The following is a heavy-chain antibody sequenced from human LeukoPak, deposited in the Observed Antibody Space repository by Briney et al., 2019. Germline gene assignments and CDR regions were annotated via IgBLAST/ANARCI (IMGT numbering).Heavy chain of an antibody. Sequence: SETLSLTCAVYGGSFSGYYWSWIRQPPGKGLEWIGEINHSGSTNYNPSLKSRVTISVDTSKNQFSLKLSSVTAADTAVYYCARLPGIGVWGSYRYFDYWGQGTLVTVSS. CDR3: ARLPGIGVWGSYRYFDY. V-gene: IGHV4-34*01. D-gene: IGHD3-16*02. CDR2: INHSGST. J-gene: IGHJ4*02. CDR1: GGSFSGYY.